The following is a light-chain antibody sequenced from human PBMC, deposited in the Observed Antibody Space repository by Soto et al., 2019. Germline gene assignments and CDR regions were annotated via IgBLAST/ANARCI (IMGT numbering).Light chain of an antibody. V-gene: IGKV1-39*01. CDR2: AAS. Sequence: IQMTESPSSLSASVGARVTTTSRASPSISSYLNWYKQKLGKAPKIVSYAASSLQSGVPSRFSGRGSGTDFTLTSSILKPEDVVTYCCQQSYCTPLTFGGGTKVDIK. J-gene: IGKJ4*01. CDR1: PSISSY. CDR3: QQSYCTPLT.